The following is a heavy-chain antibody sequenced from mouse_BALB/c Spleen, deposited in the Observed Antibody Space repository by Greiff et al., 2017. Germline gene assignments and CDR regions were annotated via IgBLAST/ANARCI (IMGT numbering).Heavy chain of an antibody. CDR2: INSNGGST. CDR3: ARQDGYPYAMDY. V-gene: IGHV5-6-2*01. D-gene: IGHD2-3*01. Sequence: EVNVVESGGGLVKLGGSLKLSCAASGFTFSSYYMSWVRQTPEKRLELVAAINSNGGSTYYPDTVKGRFTISRDNAKNTLYLQMSSLKSEDTALYYCARQDGYPYAMDYWGQGTSVTVSS. J-gene: IGHJ4*01. CDR1: GFTFSSYY.